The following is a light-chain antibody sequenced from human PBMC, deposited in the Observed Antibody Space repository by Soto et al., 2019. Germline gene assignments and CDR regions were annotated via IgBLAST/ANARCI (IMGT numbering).Light chain of an antibody. Sequence: ECVCTHSPGTLSLSPGEGATLSFMSSQTVKNNYLAWYQQRRGLAPRLLVYGASGRATGIPDRFSGSGSGTDFTLTITRLEPEDFAVYYCQQYGTSPLTFGGGTKVDIK. CDR3: QQYGTSPLT. CDR1: QTVKNNY. V-gene: IGKV3-20*01. J-gene: IGKJ4*02. CDR2: GAS.